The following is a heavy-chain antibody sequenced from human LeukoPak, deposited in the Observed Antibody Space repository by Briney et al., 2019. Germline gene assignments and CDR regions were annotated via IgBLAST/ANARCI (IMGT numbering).Heavy chain of an antibody. CDR1: GGSFSGYY. J-gene: IGHJ3*02. CDR3: ARVSIVRGVIYAFDI. D-gene: IGHD3-10*01. V-gene: IGHV4-34*01. Sequence: PSETLSLTCAVYGGSFSGYYWSWIRQPPGKGLEWIGEINHSGSTNYNPSLKSRVTMSVDTSKNQFSLKLSSVTAADTAVYYCARVSIVRGVIYAFDIWGQGTMVTVSS. CDR2: INHSGST.